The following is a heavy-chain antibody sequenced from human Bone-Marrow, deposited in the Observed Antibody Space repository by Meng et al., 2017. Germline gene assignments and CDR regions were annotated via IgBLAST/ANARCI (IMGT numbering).Heavy chain of an antibody. J-gene: IGHJ4*02. Sequence: GESLKISCAASGFTFSSYAMHWVRQAPGKGLEWVAVISYDGSNKYYADSVKGRFTISRDNSKNTLYLQMNSLRAEDTAVYYCARCKWELRSTCFDYWGQGTLVTVSS. CDR3: ARCKWELRSTCFDY. V-gene: IGHV3-30*01. CDR2: ISYDGSNK. D-gene: IGHD1-26*01. CDR1: GFTFSSYA.